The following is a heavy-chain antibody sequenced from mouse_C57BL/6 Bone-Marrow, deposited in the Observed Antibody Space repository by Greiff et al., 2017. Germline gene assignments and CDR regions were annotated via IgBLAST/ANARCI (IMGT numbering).Heavy chain of an antibody. V-gene: IGHV8-11*01. D-gene: IGHD2-1*01. CDR2: IWWNDDK. Sequence: QVTLKVSGPGILQPSQTLSLTCSSSGFSLSTSGMSVGWIHQPSGKGLEWLAHIWWNDDKYYNPALKGQLTIFKDTSNNQVFLKIDSVVPADTATDYCARNFLLTPMDYWCQGNSVTVSS. CDR3: ARNFLLTPMDY. CDR1: GFSLSTSGMS. J-gene: IGHJ4*01.